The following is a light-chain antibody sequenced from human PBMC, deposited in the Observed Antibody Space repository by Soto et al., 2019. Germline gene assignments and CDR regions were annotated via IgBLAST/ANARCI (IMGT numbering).Light chain of an antibody. J-gene: IGKJ3*01. Sequence: EIVLTQSPGTLSLSPGERATLSCRASQSVSSSDLACYQQKPCQAPRLLIYGASSRATGIPDRFSGSGSGIACTITISRLEPEVFAVYYWQESGNSPPSFTCGPGTKVDIK. V-gene: IGKV3-20*01. CDR3: QESGNSPPSFT. CDR2: GAS. CDR1: QSVSSSD.